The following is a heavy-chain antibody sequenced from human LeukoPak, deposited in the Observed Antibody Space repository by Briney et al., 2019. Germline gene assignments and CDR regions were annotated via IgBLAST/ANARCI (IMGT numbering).Heavy chain of an antibody. CDR2: ISKNSGYI. V-gene: IGHV3-21*01. J-gene: IGHJ6*03. CDR3: ARCSYYYYYMDV. CDR1: GFTFSSYS. Sequence: AGGSLRLSCAASGFTFSSYSMNWVRQAPGKGLEWVSSISKNSGYIYYADSVKGRFTISRDNAKNSLYLQMNSLRAEDTAVYYCARCSYYYYYMDVWGKGTTVTVSS. D-gene: IGHD3-10*02.